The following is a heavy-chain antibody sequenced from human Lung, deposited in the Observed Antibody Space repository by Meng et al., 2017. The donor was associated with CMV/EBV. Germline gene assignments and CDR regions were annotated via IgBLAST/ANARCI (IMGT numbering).Heavy chain of an antibody. V-gene: IGHV3-30*01. D-gene: IGHD1-26*01. CDR1: RFSISPYA. Sequence: SLKIPCSPSRFSISPYAMQWVRQAPVKGLEWVAVISFDASNKRYAYSVKGRFAISRDDSKDTLYLEMNSLRTEDTAVYYCARVAVVGPTPRSGIGCFDQWGQGXLVTVSS. CDR2: ISFDASNK. CDR3: ARVAVVGPTPRSGIGCFDQ. J-gene: IGHJ4*02.